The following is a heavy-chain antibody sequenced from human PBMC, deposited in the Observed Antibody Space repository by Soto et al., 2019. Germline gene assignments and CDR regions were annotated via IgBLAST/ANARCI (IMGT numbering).Heavy chain of an antibody. J-gene: IGHJ5*01. CDR2: VYHTGST. V-gene: IGHV4-30-4*01. D-gene: IGHD3-22*01. CDR1: GGSISGDYY. Sequence: LPLTCTVSGGSISGDYYWNWIRQAPGKGLEWIGYVYHTGSTYHNPSLKSRGSISLDTSNNQFSPKFSSVTAADTAVYFCAREPSDITGNRIDSWGQGIPVTVSS. CDR3: AREPSDITGNRIDS.